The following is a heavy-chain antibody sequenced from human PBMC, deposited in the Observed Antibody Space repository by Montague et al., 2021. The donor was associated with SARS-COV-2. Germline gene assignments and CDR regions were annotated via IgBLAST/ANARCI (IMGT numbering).Heavy chain of an antibody. CDR2: IHHSGSA. CDR3: ARGGRILLWFGELFPGGGYNGMDI. Sequence: SETLSLTCAVSGGSFSGYYWSWIRQRQGKGLEWIGKIHHSGSANYNHSLKSRIRISVDTSKNQFSLKLNSVTAADTAVYYCARGGRILLWFGELFPGGGYNGMDIWGQGTMVTVSS. CDR1: GGSFSGYY. D-gene: IGHD3-10*01. J-gene: IGHJ6*02. V-gene: IGHV4-34*01.